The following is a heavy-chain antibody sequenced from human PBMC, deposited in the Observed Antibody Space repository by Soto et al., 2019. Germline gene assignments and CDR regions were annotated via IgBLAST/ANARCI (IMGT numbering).Heavy chain of an antibody. Sequence: EVQLLESGGGLVQPGGSLRLSCAASGFTFSSYAMSWVRQAPGKGLEWVSAISGSGGSTYYADSVKGRCTISRDNAKNTLYLQMNSLRAEDTAVYYCAKGGAQLLHYNWFDPWGQGTLVTVSS. D-gene: IGHD2-2*01. CDR3: AKGGAQLLHYNWFDP. CDR2: ISGSGGST. V-gene: IGHV3-23*01. CDR1: GFTFSSYA. J-gene: IGHJ5*02.